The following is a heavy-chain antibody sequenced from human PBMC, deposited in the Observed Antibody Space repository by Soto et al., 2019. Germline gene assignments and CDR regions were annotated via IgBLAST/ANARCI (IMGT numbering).Heavy chain of an antibody. CDR3: ARGAYSSSSSFFDS. J-gene: IGHJ4*02. Sequence: QVQLQESGPGLVRPSQTLSLTCAVSGDSISSSDYFWSWIRQPPGKGLEWIGYIYYSGNTYFTPSLQSRITMSLDASKNHFSLKLTSVTASDTAVYFCARGAYSSSSSFFDSWGQGTLVTVSS. V-gene: IGHV4-30-4*01. D-gene: IGHD6-6*01. CDR2: IYYSGNT. CDR1: GDSISSSDYF.